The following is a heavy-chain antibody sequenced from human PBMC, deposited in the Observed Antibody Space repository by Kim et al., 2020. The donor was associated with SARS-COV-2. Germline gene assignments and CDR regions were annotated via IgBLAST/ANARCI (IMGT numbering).Heavy chain of an antibody. CDR3: ARLTPGYSSSWYFASGDFDY. CDR1: GGSISSSSYY. Sequence: SETLSLTCTVSGGSISSSSYYWGWIRQPPGKGLEWIGSIYYSGSTYYNPSLKSRVTISVDTSKNQFSLKLSSVTAADTAVYYCARLTPGYSSSWYFASGDFDYWGQGTLVTVSS. CDR2: IYYSGST. J-gene: IGHJ4*02. V-gene: IGHV4-39*01. D-gene: IGHD6-13*01.